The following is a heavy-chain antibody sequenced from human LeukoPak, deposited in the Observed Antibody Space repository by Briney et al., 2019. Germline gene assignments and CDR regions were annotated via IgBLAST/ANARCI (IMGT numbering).Heavy chain of an antibody. V-gene: IGHV3-23*01. CDR2: ISGSGGST. Sequence: GGSLRLSCAASGFTFSSYAMSWVRQAPGKGLEWVSAISGSGGSTYYADSVKGRFTISRDNSKNTLYLQMNSLRAEDTAVYYCARDAPYYYDSSGLPNDYWGQGTLVTVSS. J-gene: IGHJ4*02. CDR1: GFTFSSYA. D-gene: IGHD3-22*01. CDR3: ARDAPYYYDSSGLPNDY.